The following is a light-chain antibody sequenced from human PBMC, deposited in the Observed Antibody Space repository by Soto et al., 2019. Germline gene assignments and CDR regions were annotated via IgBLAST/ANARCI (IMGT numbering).Light chain of an antibody. CDR1: QGIGDT. J-gene: IGKJ4*01. CDR2: DTS. CDR3: QPYNNWPLT. V-gene: IGKV3-15*01. Sequence: EVVMTQSPATLSVSPGEGVTLSCRANQGIGDTLAWYQHIPGQTPRLLISDTSTRVTGVPGRFSGSRSMPEFNLTITSLQSEDFPIYDYQPYNNWPLTFGGRTKVES.